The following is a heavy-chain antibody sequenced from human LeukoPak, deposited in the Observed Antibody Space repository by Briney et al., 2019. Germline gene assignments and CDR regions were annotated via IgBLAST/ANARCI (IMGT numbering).Heavy chain of an antibody. D-gene: IGHD5-12*01. Sequence: ASVKVSCKASGYTFTGYYMHWVRQAPGQGLEWMGWINPNSGGTNCAQKFQGRVTMTRDTSISTAYMELSRLRSDDTAVYYCARDRVDIVATILDYWGQGTLVTVSS. CDR2: INPNSGGT. J-gene: IGHJ4*02. V-gene: IGHV1-2*02. CDR3: ARDRVDIVATILDY. CDR1: GYTFTGYY.